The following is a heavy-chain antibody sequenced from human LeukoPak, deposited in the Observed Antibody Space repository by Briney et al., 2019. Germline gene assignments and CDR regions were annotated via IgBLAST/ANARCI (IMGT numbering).Heavy chain of an antibody. CDR1: GYTFTSYY. J-gene: IGHJ4*02. CDR3: ARDLGVKSSSSKEGFGGY. Sequence: ASVKVSCKASGYTFTSYYMHWVRQAPGQGLEWMGIINPSGGSTSYAQKFQGRVTMTRDTSTSTVYMELSSLRSEDTAVYYCARDLGVKSSSSKEGFGGYWGQGTLVTVSS. V-gene: IGHV1-46*01. D-gene: IGHD6-6*01. CDR2: INPSGGST.